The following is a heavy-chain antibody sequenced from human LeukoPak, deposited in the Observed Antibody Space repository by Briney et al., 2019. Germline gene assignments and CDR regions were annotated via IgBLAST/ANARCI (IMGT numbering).Heavy chain of an antibody. D-gene: IGHD2-15*01. Sequence: GGSLRLSCAASGFTFSSYSMNWVRQAPGKGLEWVSVISGSGDSTYYADSMKGRFAISRDSSKNTLYLQMNSLRAEDTAVYYCAKGDCSGGSCTTPFDYWGQGTLVTVSP. V-gene: IGHV3-23*01. CDR2: ISGSGDST. CDR3: AKGDCSGGSCTTPFDY. J-gene: IGHJ4*02. CDR1: GFTFSSYS.